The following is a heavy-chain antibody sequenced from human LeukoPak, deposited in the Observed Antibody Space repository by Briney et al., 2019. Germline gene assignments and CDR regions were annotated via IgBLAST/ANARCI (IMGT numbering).Heavy chain of an antibody. D-gene: IGHD6-13*01. CDR3: ARESAAGSPTLDN. CDR1: GFTFSNYA. CDR2: ISGSGGNT. Sequence: GGSLRLSCAASGFTFSNYAMNWVRQAPGKGLEWVSAISGSGGNTYYSDSVKGRFTISRDNAKNSLYLQMNSLRAEDTAVYYCARESAAGSPTLDNWGRGTLVTVSS. V-gene: IGHV3-23*01. J-gene: IGHJ4*02.